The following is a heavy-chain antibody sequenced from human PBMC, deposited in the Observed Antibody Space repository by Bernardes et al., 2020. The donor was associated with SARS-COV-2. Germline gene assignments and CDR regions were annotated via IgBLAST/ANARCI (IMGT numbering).Heavy chain of an antibody. CDR3: AREGPRYDWNDPNNSHYYGLDV. V-gene: IGHV3-21*06. J-gene: IGHJ6*02. D-gene: IGHD1-1*01. Sequence: GGSLRLSCAASGFTFSSYTMHWVRQAPGKGLQWVSSFSFSGSDIYYTDSVKGRLTISRDNARNSLHLQMNSLRAEDSAVYYCAREGPRYDWNDPNNSHYYGLDVWGQGTTVIVSS. CDR1: GFTFSSYT. CDR2: FSFSGSDI.